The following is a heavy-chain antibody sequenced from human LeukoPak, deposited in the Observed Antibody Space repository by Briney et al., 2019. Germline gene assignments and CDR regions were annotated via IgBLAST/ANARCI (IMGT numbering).Heavy chain of an antibody. V-gene: IGHV3-23*01. CDR3: AELGITMIGGV. Sequence: GGSLRLSCEASGFTFSSYGMSWVRQAPGKGLEWVSGITGSGGSTYYADSVKGRFTISRDNAKNSLYLQMNSLRAEDTAVYYCAELGITMIGGVWGKGTTVTISS. CDR2: ITGSGGST. CDR1: GFTFSSYG. D-gene: IGHD3-10*02. J-gene: IGHJ6*04.